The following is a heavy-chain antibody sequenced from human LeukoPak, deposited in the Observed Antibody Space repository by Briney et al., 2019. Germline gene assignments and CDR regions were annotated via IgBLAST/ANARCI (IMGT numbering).Heavy chain of an antibody. V-gene: IGHV3-74*01. CDR1: GFTFSTYW. J-gene: IGHJ5*02. CDR2: VSADGSST. CDR3: AKDPLNWFDP. Sequence: PGGSLRLSCAASGFTFSTYWMHWVRQAPGKGLVWVSRVSADGSSTTYADSVKGRFTISRDNAKNTLYLQMNSLRAEDTAVYYCAKDPLNWFDPWGQGTLVTVSS.